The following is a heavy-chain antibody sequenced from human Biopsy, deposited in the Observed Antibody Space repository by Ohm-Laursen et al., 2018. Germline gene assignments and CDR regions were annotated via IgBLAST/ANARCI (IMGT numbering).Heavy chain of an antibody. V-gene: IGHV3-23*01. CDR2: ISASGASM. J-gene: IGHJ6*02. Sequence: SLRLSCAASGFTFTTYAMSWVRQTPGKGLEWVSIISASGASMYYADSVKGRFTISRDNSKNTLYLQLNSLRAEDTALYYCAKINPSSIYYYYGMDVWGQGTTVTVSS. CDR3: AKINPSSIYYYYGMDV. CDR1: GFTFTTYA.